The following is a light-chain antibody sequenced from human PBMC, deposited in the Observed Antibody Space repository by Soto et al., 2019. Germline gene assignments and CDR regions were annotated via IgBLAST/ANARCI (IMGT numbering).Light chain of an antibody. J-gene: IGKJ1*01. Sequence: EIVLAQSPGTLSLSAGERATLSCRASQSVSSSYLAWYQQKPGQAPRLLIYGASSRATGIPDRFSGSGSGTDFTLTISSLQPEDFATYYCQQANSFPWTFGQGTKVDIK. CDR3: QQANSFPWT. V-gene: IGKV3-20*01. CDR1: QSVSSSY. CDR2: GAS.